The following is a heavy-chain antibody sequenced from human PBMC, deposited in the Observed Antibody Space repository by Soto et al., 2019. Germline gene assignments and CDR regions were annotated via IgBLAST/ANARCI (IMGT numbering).Heavy chain of an antibody. CDR2: ISAYNGNT. J-gene: IGHJ6*02. Sequence: ASVKVSCKASGYTFTSYGISWVRQAPGQGLEWMGWISAYNGNTNYAQKLQGRVTMTTDTSTSTAYMELRSLRSDDTAVYYCAIFVENDSSGYYSAAAPYYYGMDVWGQGTTVTSP. CDR1: GYTFTSYG. D-gene: IGHD3-22*01. V-gene: IGHV1-18*04. CDR3: AIFVENDSSGYYSAAAPYYYGMDV.